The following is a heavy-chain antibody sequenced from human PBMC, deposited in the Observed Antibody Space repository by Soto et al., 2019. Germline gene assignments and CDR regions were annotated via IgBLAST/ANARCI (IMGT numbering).Heavy chain of an antibody. J-gene: IGHJ4*02. CDR2: ISQSGNA. CDR1: IGSFSGYY. V-gene: IGHV4-34*01. D-gene: IGHD6-6*01. CDR3: ARAPKVSGSSQTRTEF. Sequence: PSETLSLTCSIYIGSFSGYYWSLIRQPPGEGLEWIGEISQSGNANYSPSLKSRVSISIDTSKKQFSLNLASVSAADTAVYYCARAPKVSGSSQTRTEFWGQGTMVTVSS.